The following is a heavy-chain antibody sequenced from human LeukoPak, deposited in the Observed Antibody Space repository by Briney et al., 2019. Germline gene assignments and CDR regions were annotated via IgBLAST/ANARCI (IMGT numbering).Heavy chain of an antibody. CDR3: ARGFRYYGSGIDY. Sequence: PGGSQTVSCAASGFTFSEYSMHWVRQAPGKGLEYVSAISTNGGSTYYANSVKGRFTISRDDPKNTLDLQMGSLRPEDMAVYYCARGFRYYGSGIDYWGQGTMVAVSS. J-gene: IGHJ4*02. CDR2: ISTNGGST. CDR1: GFTFSEYS. V-gene: IGHV3-64*01. D-gene: IGHD3-10*01.